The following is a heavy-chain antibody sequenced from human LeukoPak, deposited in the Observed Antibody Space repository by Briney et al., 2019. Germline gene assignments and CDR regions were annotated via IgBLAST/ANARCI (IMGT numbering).Heavy chain of an antibody. CDR2: INTDGSST. D-gene: IGHD4-23*01. CDR1: GFTFTSHW. V-gene: IGHV3-74*01. J-gene: IGHJ4*02. CDR3: ARYVGGGNSGGFDF. Sequence: PGGSLRLSCAASGFTFTSHWMHWVRQAPGKGLVWVSHINTDGSSTDYADSVKGRFTISRDNAKNTVYLQMNSLRVEDTAVYYCARYVGGGNSGGFDFWGQGTLVIVSS.